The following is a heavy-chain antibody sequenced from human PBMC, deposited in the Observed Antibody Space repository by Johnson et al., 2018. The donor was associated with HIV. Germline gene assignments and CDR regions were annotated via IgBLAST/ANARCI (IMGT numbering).Heavy chain of an antibody. CDR2: INSDGSST. CDR3: ARAIDQGYSSGWSSDVYDI. CDR1: GFTFDDYA. V-gene: IGHV3-74*02. D-gene: IGHD6-19*01. Sequence: VQLVESGGGLVQPGRSLRLSCVASGFTFDDYAMHWVRQPPGKGLVWVSRINSDGSSTSYADSVKGRFTISRDNAKNTLYLQMNSLRVEDTAVYYCARAIDQGYSSGWSSDVYDIWGQGTMVTVSA. J-gene: IGHJ3*02.